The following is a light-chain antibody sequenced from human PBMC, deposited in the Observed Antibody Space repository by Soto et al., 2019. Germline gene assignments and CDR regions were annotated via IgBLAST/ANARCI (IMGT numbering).Light chain of an antibody. Sequence: QSALTQPASVSGSPGQSITISCTGTSSDVGDYNYVSWYQQHPGKAPKLVIFDVSDRPSGVSNRFSGSKSGNTASLTISGLPAEDEADYYCSSYTRSSTRVFGTGTKVTVL. CDR2: DVS. CDR3: SSYTRSSTRV. J-gene: IGLJ1*01. V-gene: IGLV2-14*01. CDR1: SSDVGDYNY.